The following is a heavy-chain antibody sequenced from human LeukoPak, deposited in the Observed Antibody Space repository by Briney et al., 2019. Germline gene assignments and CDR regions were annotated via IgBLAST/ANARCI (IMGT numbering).Heavy chain of an antibody. Sequence: GGSLRLSCTASGFTFSSYAMSWVRQAPGKGLEWVSAISGSGSSTYFADSVKGRFTLSRDNSKNTLYLQMNSLRAEDTAVYYCASPRRGWELKGCWGQGTLVTVSS. CDR3: ASPRRGWELKGC. D-gene: IGHD1-26*01. V-gene: IGHV3-23*01. J-gene: IGHJ4*02. CDR2: ISGSGSST. CDR1: GFTFSSYA.